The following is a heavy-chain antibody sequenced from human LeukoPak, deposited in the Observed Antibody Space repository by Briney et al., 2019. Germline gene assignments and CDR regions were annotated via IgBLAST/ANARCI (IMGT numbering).Heavy chain of an antibody. D-gene: IGHD6-19*01. Sequence: GGSLRPSCAASGFTFSSYGMHWVRQAPGKGLEWVAFIRYDGSNKYYADSVKGRFTISRDNSKNTLYLQMNSLRAEDTAVYYCAKDLAYSSGFYFDYWGQGTLVTVSS. V-gene: IGHV3-30*02. J-gene: IGHJ4*02. CDR1: GFTFSSYG. CDR2: IRYDGSNK. CDR3: AKDLAYSSGFYFDY.